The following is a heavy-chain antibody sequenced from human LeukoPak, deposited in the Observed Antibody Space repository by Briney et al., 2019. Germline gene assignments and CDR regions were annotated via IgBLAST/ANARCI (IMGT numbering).Heavy chain of an antibody. CDR3: GRDLGGRSGY. D-gene: IGHD1-26*01. Sequence: GGSLRLSCAASGFTFSSYAMHWVCQAPGKGLEWVAVISYDGSNKYYADSVKGRFSISRDNAKNTLYLQMNSLRAEDTAAYYCGRDLGGRSGYWGQGTLVTVSS. CDR2: ISYDGSNK. CDR1: GFTFSSYA. V-gene: IGHV3-30-3*01. J-gene: IGHJ4*02.